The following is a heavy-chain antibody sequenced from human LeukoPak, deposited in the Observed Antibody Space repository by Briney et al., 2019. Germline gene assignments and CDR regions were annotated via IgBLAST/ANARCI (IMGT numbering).Heavy chain of an antibody. D-gene: IGHD3-10*01. CDR2: IYYSGST. CDR3: AREGHYYGSGSYPDY. CDR1: GGSISSSSYY. J-gene: IGHJ4*02. Sequence: PSETLSLTCTVSGGSISSSSYYWGWIRQPPGKGLEWIGSIYYSGSTYYNPSPKSRVTISVDTSKNQFSLKLSSVTAADTAVYYCAREGHYYGSGSYPDYWGQGTLVTVSS. V-gene: IGHV4-39*07.